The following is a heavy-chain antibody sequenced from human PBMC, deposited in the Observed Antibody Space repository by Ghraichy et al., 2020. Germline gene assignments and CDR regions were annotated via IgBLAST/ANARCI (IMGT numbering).Heavy chain of an antibody. Sequence: GESLNISCAASGFTFSSYAMHWVRQAPGKGLEWVAVISYDGSNKYYADSVKGRFTISRDNSKNTLYLQMNSLRAEDTAVYYCGGDCSGGSCYDWFDPWGQGTLVTVSS. V-gene: IGHV3-30-3*01. CDR1: GFTFSSYA. D-gene: IGHD2-15*01. J-gene: IGHJ5*02. CDR3: GGDCSGGSCYDWFDP. CDR2: ISYDGSNK.